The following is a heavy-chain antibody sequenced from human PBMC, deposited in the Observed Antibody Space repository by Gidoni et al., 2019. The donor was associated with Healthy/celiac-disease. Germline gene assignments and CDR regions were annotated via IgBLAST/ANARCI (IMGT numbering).Heavy chain of an antibody. CDR1: GGSISSGGYY. D-gene: IGHD5-18*01. CDR3: ARSGYSYGYELVQYFQH. Sequence: QVQLQESGPGLVKPSQTLSLTCTVSGGSISSGGYYWSWIRQHPGKGLEWIGYIYYSGSTYYNPSLKSRVTISVDTSKNQFSLKLSSVTVADTAVYYCARSGYSYGYELVQYFQHWGQGTLVTVSS. J-gene: IGHJ1*01. CDR2: IYYSGST. V-gene: IGHV4-31*03.